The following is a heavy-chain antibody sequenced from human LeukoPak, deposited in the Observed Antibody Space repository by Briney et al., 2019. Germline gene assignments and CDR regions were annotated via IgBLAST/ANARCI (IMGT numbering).Heavy chain of an antibody. CDR1: GGSFSGYY. D-gene: IGHD6-13*01. CDR3: ASLSSSPASY. V-gene: IGHV4-34*01. CDR2: INHSGST. J-gene: IGHJ4*02. Sequence: SETLSLTCAVYGGSFSGYYWSWIRQPPGKGLEWIGEINHSGSTNYNPSLKSRVTISVDTYKNQFSMKLSSVAAADAVVYYGASLSSSPASYWGQGTLATVSS.